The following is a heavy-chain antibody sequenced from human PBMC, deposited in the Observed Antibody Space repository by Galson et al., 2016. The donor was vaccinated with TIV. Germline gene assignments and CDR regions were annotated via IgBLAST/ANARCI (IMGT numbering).Heavy chain of an antibody. D-gene: IGHD3-16*02. CDR3: ARVDKSYHMDV. CDR2: ISYDGSDK. V-gene: IGHV3-30*03. CDR1: GFTFNSYG. Sequence: SLRLSCAASGFTFNSYGFHWVRQAPGKGLEWAAFISYDGSDKSYADSLKGRFTISRDKSKNTLHLQMNSLRAEDTALCYCARVDKSYHMDVWGKGTTVTVSS. J-gene: IGHJ6*03.